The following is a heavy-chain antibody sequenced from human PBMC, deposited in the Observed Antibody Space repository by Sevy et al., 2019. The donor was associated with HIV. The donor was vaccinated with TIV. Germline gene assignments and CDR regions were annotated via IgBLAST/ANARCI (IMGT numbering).Heavy chain of an antibody. D-gene: IGHD1-1*01. CDR3: ARDSGLQLFRY. Sequence: GGSLRLSCAASGFSFSSYGMHWVRQAPGKGLEWVALVWYDGSDKYYADSVKGRFTISRDNSKNTLYLQMNSLRVEDTAVYYCARDSGLQLFRYWGQGTLVTISS. CDR1: GFSFSSYG. J-gene: IGHJ4*02. V-gene: IGHV3-33*01. CDR2: VWYDGSDK.